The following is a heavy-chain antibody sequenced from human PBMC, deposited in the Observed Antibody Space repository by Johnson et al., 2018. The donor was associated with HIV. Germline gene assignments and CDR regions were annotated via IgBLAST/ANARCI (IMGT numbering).Heavy chain of an antibody. V-gene: IGHV3-66*01. J-gene: IGHJ3*02. Sequence: VQLVESGGGVVQPGRSLRLSCAASGFSFSSYDMHWVRQAPGKGLEWVAVIYSGGSTYYADSVTGRFTISRDNSKNTLYLQMNSLRAEDTAVYYCARVGTVRDAFDIWGQGTLVTVSS. CDR2: IYSGGST. CDR3: ARVGTVRDAFDI. CDR1: GFSFSSYD. D-gene: IGHD7-27*01.